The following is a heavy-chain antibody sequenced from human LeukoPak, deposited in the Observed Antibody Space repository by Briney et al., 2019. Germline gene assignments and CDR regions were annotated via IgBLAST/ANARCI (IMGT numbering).Heavy chain of an antibody. Sequence: SVKVSCKASGGTFSSYAISWVRQAPGQGLEWVGRIIPILGIANYAQKFQGRVTITADKSTSTAYMELRSLRSDDTAVYYCARIPRIMIIVITWGGDAFDIWGQGTMVTVSS. D-gene: IGHD3-22*01. CDR1: GGTFSSYA. CDR2: IIPILGIA. J-gene: IGHJ3*02. CDR3: ARIPRIMIIVITWGGDAFDI. V-gene: IGHV1-69*04.